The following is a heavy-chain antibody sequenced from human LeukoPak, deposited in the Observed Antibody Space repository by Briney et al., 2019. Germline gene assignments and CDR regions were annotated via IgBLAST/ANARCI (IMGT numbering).Heavy chain of an antibody. D-gene: IGHD4-11*01. CDR2: TSYDESEK. V-gene: IGHV3-30*03. J-gene: IGHJ4*02. Sequence: GGSLRLSCAASGFTFSDYGMNWVRQAPGKGLEWVAITSYDESEKYYVDSVKGRFTISRDNSKNTLYLQMNSLRTEDTAVYYCARGSAVTANNFDFWGQGTLVTVSS. CDR3: ARGSAVTANNFDF. CDR1: GFTFSDYG.